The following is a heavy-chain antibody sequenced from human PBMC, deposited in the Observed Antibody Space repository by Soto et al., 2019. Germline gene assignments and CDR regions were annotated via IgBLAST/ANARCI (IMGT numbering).Heavy chain of an antibody. Sequence: QVQLVESGGGVVQPGTSLRLSCAASGFTFNSYGIHWVRQAPGKGLEWVAVISYDGSNKYYADSMKGRFTISRDNSKKTLSLQMNSLRVEDTAVYYCAKAKEGAAAGTFEHWGQGNLGTGSS. V-gene: IGHV3-30*18. CDR1: GFTFNSYG. CDR3: AKAKEGAAAGTFEH. D-gene: IGHD6-13*01. CDR2: ISYDGSNK. J-gene: IGHJ4*02.